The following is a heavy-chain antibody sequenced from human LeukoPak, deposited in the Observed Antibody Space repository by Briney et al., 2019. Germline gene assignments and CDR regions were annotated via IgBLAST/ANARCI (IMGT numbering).Heavy chain of an antibody. J-gene: IGHJ6*03. CDR2: IYTSGST. V-gene: IGHV4-38-2*02. Sequence: SETLSLTCTVSGCSISSGYYWGWIRQPPGKGLEWIGSIYTSGSTNYNPSLKSRVTMSVDTSKNQFSLKLSSVTAADTAVYYCARVAVRGVTPYYYYYYYMDVWGKGTTVTISS. D-gene: IGHD3-10*01. CDR3: ARVAVRGVTPYYYYYYYMDV. CDR1: GCSISSGYY.